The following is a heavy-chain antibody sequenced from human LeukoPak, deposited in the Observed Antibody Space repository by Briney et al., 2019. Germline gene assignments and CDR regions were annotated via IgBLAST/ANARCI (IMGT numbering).Heavy chain of an antibody. CDR1: GFTFSSYA. Sequence: QAGGSLRLSCAASGFTFSSYAMHWVRQAPGKGLEGVAVISYDGSNKYYADSVKGRFTISRDNSKNTLYLQMHSLRAEDTAVYYCAREPPLLWFGESNYGMDVWGKGTTVTVSS. CDR2: ISYDGSNK. V-gene: IGHV3-30*04. J-gene: IGHJ6*04. D-gene: IGHD3-10*01. CDR3: AREPPLLWFGESNYGMDV.